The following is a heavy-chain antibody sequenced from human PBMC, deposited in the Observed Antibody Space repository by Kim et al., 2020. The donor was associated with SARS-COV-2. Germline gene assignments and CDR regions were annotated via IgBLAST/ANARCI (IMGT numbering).Heavy chain of an antibody. CDR3: APQEPSGGWSGMDV. J-gene: IGHJ6*02. D-gene: IGHD2-15*01. Sequence: ASVKVSCKASGYTFTGYYMHWVRQAPGQGLEWMGRINPNSGGTNYAQKFQGRVTMTRDTSISTAYMELSRLRSDDTAVYYCAPQEPSGGWSGMDVWGQGTTVTVSS. V-gene: IGHV1-2*06. CDR2: INPNSGGT. CDR1: GYTFTGYY.